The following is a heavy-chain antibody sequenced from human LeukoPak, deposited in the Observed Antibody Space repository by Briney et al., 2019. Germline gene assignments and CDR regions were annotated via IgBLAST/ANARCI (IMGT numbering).Heavy chain of an antibody. Sequence: EASVKVSCKASGYTFTSYGICWVRQAPGQGLEWMGWISAYNGNTNYAQKLQGRVTMTTDTSTSTAYMELRRLRSDDTAVYYCARGGDFVVVPAASYCFDPWGQGTLVTVSS. V-gene: IGHV1-18*01. J-gene: IGHJ5*02. CDR2: ISAYNGNT. CDR3: ARGGDFVVVPAASYCFDP. D-gene: IGHD2-2*01. CDR1: GYTFTSYG.